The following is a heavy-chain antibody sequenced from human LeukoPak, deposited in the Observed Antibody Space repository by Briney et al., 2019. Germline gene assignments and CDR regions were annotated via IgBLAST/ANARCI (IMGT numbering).Heavy chain of an antibody. V-gene: IGHV4-39*07. CDR2: IYYSGST. J-gene: IGHJ4*02. CDR3: ARRVVVITTFDY. Sequence: SETLSLTCTVSGGSISSSSYYWGWIRQPPGKGLERIGSIYYSGSTYYNPSLKSRVTISVDTSKNQFSLKLSSVTAADTAVYYCARRVVVITTFDYWGQGTLVTVSS. D-gene: IGHD3-22*01. CDR1: GGSISSSSYY.